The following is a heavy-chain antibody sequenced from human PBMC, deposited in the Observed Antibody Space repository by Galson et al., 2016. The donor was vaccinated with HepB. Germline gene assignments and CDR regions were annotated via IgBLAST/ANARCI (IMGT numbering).Heavy chain of an antibody. CDR3: ARQIGDSIVDY. D-gene: IGHD3-3*02. V-gene: IGHV5-51*01. J-gene: IGHJ4*02. Sequence: QSGAEVKKPGESLKISCKGSAYSFTNSWIAWVRQMPGKGLEWMGHVYPGDSDTRYSPSFQGQVTISADKSINTAYLQWSSVKASDSAIYYCARQIGDSIVDYWGQGTLITVSS. CDR1: AYSFTNSW. CDR2: VYPGDSDT.